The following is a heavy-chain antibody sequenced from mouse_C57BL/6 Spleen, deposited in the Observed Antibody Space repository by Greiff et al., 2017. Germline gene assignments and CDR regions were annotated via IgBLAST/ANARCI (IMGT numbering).Heavy chain of an antibody. CDR3: ASRYYYGRSDWYFDV. CDR1: GFTFTDYY. Sequence: EVMLVESGGGLVQPGGSLSLPCAASGFTFTDYYMSWVRQPPGKALEWLGFIRNKANGYTTEYSASVKGRFTISRANSQSILYLQMDALRAKDGATYYCASRYYYGRSDWYFDVWGTGTTVTVSS. D-gene: IGHD1-1*01. CDR2: IRNKANGYTT. V-gene: IGHV7-3*01. J-gene: IGHJ1*03.